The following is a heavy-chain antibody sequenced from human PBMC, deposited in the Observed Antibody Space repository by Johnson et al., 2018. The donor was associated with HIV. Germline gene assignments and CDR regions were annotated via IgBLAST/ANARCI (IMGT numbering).Heavy chain of an antibody. CDR2: IRWISGTR. Sequence: VQLVESGGGLVQPGGSLRLSCEVSGFTFTVYWMSWVRQAPGKGLEWVTGIRWISGTRGYADSVKGIFTISRDNAKNSLYLQMNCLRDEATAVYYCVTADRGSSWGQGTTGTVSS. CDR1: GFTFTVYW. CDR3: VTADRGSS. D-gene: IGHD1-26*01. J-gene: IGHJ3*01. V-gene: IGHV3-9*01.